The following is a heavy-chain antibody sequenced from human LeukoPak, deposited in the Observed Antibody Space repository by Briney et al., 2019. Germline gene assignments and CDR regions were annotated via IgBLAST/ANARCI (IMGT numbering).Heavy chain of an antibody. CDR2: ISSSSSTI. J-gene: IGHJ6*02. V-gene: IGHV3-48*02. D-gene: IGHD5-18*01. CDR3: ARDGDVDTAMVTHYYYGMDV. Sequence: GGSLRLSCAASGFTISSYSMNWVRQAPGKGLEWVSYISSSSSTIYYADSVKGRFTISRDNAKNSLYLQMNSLRDEDTAVYYCARDGDVDTAMVTHYYYGMDVWGQGTTVTVSS. CDR1: GFTISSYS.